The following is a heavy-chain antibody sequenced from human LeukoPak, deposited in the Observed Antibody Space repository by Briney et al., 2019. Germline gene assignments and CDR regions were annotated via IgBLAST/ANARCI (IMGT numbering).Heavy chain of an antibody. J-gene: IGHJ4*02. CDR2: IDYSENT. CDR3: VRTAGYFDY. Sequence: SETLSLTCTVSGGSISSSSHYWGWIRQPPGKGLEWIGSIDYSENTYYNPSLKSRVTISVDTSKNQFSLKLSSLTAADTAVYYCVRTAGYFDYWGQGTLVTVSS. V-gene: IGHV4-39*01. CDR1: GGSISSSSHY. D-gene: IGHD6-25*01.